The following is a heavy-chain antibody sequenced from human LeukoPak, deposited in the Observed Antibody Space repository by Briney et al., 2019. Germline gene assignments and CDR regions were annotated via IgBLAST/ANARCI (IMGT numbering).Heavy chain of an antibody. J-gene: IGHJ2*01. D-gene: IGHD3-22*01. Sequence: GGSLRLSCVASGFTVSSNYMNWVRQAPGRGLEWVSVIYSAGNTFYADSVKGRFTMSRDSSKNTLYLQMNSLRAEDTAVYYCARVLLASSGDQYWYYDLWGRGTLVTVSS. V-gene: IGHV3-53*01. CDR3: ARVLLASSGDQYWYYDL. CDR1: GFTVSSNY. CDR2: IYSAGNT.